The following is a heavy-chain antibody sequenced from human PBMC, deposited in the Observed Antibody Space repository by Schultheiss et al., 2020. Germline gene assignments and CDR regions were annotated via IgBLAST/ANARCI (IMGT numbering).Heavy chain of an antibody. Sequence: GGSLRLSCAASGFTFSIYGMSWVRQAPGKGLEWVSAISDSGGNTYYADSVKGRFTISRDNSKNTLYLQMNSLRAEDTAVYYCAKTFTYFYDSSGYSYSPLCFDYWGQGTLVTVSS. V-gene: IGHV3-23*01. CDR3: AKTFTYFYDSSGYSYSPLCFDY. D-gene: IGHD3-22*01. CDR2: ISDSGGNT. J-gene: IGHJ4*02. CDR1: GFTFSIYG.